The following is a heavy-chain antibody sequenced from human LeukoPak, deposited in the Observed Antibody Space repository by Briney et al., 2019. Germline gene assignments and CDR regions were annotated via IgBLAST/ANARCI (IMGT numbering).Heavy chain of an antibody. J-gene: IGHJ4*02. CDR3: ARGGGYSYGSWVYFDY. Sequence: PSETLSLTCTVSGGSISSYYWSWIRQPPGKGLEWLGYIYYSGSTNYNPSLKSRVTISVDASKNQFSLKLSSVTAADTAVYYCARGGGYSYGSWVYFDYWGQGTLVTVSS. CDR2: IYYSGST. V-gene: IGHV4-59*01. D-gene: IGHD5-18*01. CDR1: GGSISSYY.